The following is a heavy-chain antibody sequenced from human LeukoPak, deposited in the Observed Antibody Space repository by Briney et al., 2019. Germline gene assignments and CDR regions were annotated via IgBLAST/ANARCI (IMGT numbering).Heavy chain of an antibody. V-gene: IGHV4-61*02. CDR2: SYTSSST. CDR3: ASGPSGKDFWSATAGAFGI. D-gene: IGHD3-3*01. Sequence: SETLSLTCTVSGCTISSGNYYWSWIRQAAGKGREWNASSYTSSSTNYNPSLESRATISVDTAKNHFSLKLSSVTVADTALYYCASGPSGKDFWSATAGAFGIWGQGTMVTVSS. J-gene: IGHJ3*02. CDR1: GCTISSGNYY.